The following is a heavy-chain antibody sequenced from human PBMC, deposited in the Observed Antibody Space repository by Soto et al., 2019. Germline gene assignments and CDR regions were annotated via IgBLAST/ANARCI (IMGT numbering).Heavy chain of an antibody. D-gene: IGHD3-10*01. CDR3: ARANYYGSPGDFDY. CDR1: GFTFSSYA. J-gene: IGHJ4*02. CDR2: ISGSGGTT. V-gene: IGHV3-23*01. Sequence: LRLSCAASGFTFSSYAMSWVRQAPGKGPEWASAISGSGGTTYYADSVKGRFTISRDNAKNSLYLQMNSLRAEDTAVYYCARANYYGSPGDFDYWGQGTLVTVSS.